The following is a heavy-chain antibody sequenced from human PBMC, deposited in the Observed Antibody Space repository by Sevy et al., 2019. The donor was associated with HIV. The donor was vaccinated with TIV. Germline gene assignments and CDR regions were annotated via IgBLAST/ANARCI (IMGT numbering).Heavy chain of an antibody. Sequence: GGSLRLSCAASGFIVSSNYMSWVRHAPGKGLEWVSVIYSGGSTYYADSVKGRFTISRDNSKNTLYLQMNSLRAEDTAVYYCASDRNTAMVIGMDVWGQGTTVTVSS. D-gene: IGHD5-18*01. J-gene: IGHJ6*02. CDR2: IYSGGST. CDR1: GFIVSSNY. V-gene: IGHV3-53*01. CDR3: ASDRNTAMVIGMDV.